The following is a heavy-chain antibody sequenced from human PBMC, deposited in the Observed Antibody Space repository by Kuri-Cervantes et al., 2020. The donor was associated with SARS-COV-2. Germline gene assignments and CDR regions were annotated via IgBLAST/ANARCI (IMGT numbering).Heavy chain of an antibody. CDR1: GFTFSSYW. V-gene: IGHV3-74*01. CDR3: ARGIGIAAAGH. J-gene: IGHJ4*02. Sequence: GGSLRLSCAASGFTFSSYWMHWVRQAPGKGLVWVSRINSDGSSTSYADSVKGRFTISRDNAKNTLYLQMNNLRAEDTAVYYCARGIGIAAAGHWGQGTLVTVSS. CDR2: INSDGSST. D-gene: IGHD6-13*01.